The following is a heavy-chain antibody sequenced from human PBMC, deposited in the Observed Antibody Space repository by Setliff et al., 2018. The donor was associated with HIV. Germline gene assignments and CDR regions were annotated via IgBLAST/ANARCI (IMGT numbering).Heavy chain of an antibody. CDR1: GDPIFIGGYY. D-gene: IGHD1-26*01. CDR3: AKEGNSVDNWLDP. V-gene: IGHV4-31*03. J-gene: IGHJ5*02. Sequence: SETLSLTCTVSGDPIFIGGYYWSWIRQHPGGGLEWIGYIYHTGKTYYIPSLQSRIIMSLDMSQNQFSLKLSSVTAADTAAYYCAKEGNSVDNWLDPWGPGTLVTVSS. CDR2: IYHTGKT.